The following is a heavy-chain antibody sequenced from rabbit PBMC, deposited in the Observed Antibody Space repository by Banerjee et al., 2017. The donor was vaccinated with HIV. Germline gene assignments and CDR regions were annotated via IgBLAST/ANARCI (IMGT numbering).Heavy chain of an antibody. D-gene: IGHD2-1*01. CDR2: IDIGSGST. CDR1: GFSFSSSYY. J-gene: IGHJ4*01. V-gene: IGHV1S40*01. Sequence: QSLEESGGGLVQPEGSLTLTCTASGFSFSSSYYMCWVRQAPGKGLEWIGCIDIGSGSTYYASWAKGRFTISKTSSTTVTLQMTSLTAADTATYFCARKYGDDGAFPLWGPGTLVTVS. CDR3: ARKYGDDGAFPL.